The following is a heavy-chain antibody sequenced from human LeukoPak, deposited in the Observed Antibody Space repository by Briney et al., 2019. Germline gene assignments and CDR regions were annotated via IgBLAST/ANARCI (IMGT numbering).Heavy chain of an antibody. J-gene: IGHJ4*02. V-gene: IGHV3-23*01. CDR3: AKDTSIGKYCTNGVCSPFDY. Sequence: PGGSLRLSCAGSGFTFSSYAMSWVRQAPGQGLEWVSVISDSGDYTSYADSVRGRFTISRDNSRNTLYLQMISLRPEDTAVYYCAKDTSIGKYCTNGVCSPFDYWGRGTLVTVSS. CDR2: ISDSGDYT. CDR1: GFTFSSYA. D-gene: IGHD2-8*01.